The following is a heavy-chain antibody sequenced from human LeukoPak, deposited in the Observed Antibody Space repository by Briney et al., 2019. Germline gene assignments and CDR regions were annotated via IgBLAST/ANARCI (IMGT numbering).Heavy chain of an antibody. CDR1: GFTFSSYA. D-gene: IGHD1-14*01. CDR3: ARAMTLGTLTRN. Sequence: GGSLRLSCAASGFTFSSYAMSWVRQAPGKGLQWVSAISDSGGSTYYADSVKGRFTISRDNSKNTLYLQMNSLRAEDTAVYYCARAMTLGTLTRNWGQGTLVTVSS. CDR2: ISDSGGST. J-gene: IGHJ4*02. V-gene: IGHV3-23*01.